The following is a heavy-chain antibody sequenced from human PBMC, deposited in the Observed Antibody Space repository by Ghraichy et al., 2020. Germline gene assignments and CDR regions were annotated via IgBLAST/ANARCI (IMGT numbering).Heavy chain of an antibody. CDR1: GFTFTSTW. D-gene: IGHD3-16*01. Sequence: GGSLRLSCTVSGFTFTSTWMTWVRQAPGKGLEWVANIREDGGLTNYADSVKGRFTISRDNAQNSVYLQLNSLRDDDTAVYYCARDRPWGFFDLWGRGTLVTVSS. J-gene: IGHJ2*01. CDR2: IREDGGLT. CDR3: ARDRPWGFFDL. V-gene: IGHV3-7*01.